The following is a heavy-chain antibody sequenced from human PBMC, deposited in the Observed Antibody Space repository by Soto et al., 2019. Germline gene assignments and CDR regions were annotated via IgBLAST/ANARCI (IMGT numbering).Heavy chain of an antibody. Sequence: VQLVESGGGVVQPGRSLRLSCAASGFTFSSYGMHWVRQAPGKGLEWVAVISYDGSNKYYADSVKGRFTISRDNSKNTLYLQMNSLRAEDTAVYYCAKGNSMATIYYWGQGTLVTVSS. V-gene: IGHV3-30*18. D-gene: IGHD5-12*01. J-gene: IGHJ4*02. CDR2: ISYDGSNK. CDR3: AKGNSMATIYY. CDR1: GFTFSSYG.